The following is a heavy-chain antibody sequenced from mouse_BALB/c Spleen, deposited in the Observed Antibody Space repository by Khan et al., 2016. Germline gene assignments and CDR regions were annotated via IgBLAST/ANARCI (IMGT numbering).Heavy chain of an antibody. CDR1: GYSITSGYS. D-gene: IGHD2-3*01. J-gene: IGHJ3*01. Sequence: EVQLQESGPDLVKPSQSLSLTCTVTGYSITSGYSWHWIRQFPGNQLEWLGYLPYSGSPNYNPSLNSRISITRDQSKNQFFLQFNSVTLEVPAPLYGARGGDGYYRAWFAYGGQGTLVTVSA. V-gene: IGHV3-1*02. CDR3: ARGGDGYYRAWFAY. CDR2: LPYSGSP.